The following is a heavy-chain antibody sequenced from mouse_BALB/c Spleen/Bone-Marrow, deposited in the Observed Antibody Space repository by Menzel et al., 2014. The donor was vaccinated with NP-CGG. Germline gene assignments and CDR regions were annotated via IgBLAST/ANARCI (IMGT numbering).Heavy chain of an antibody. D-gene: IGHD2-1*01. V-gene: IGHV1-77*01. CDR1: GYTFTDYV. CDR3: ARRELRMGNYYAMDY. Sequence: QVQLQQPGPELVKPGASVKMSCKASGYTFTDYVISWVKQRTGQGLEWIGEIYPGSGSTYYNEKFKGKATLTADKSSNTAYVQFSSLTSEDSAVYFCARRELRMGNYYAMDYWGQGTSVTVSS. J-gene: IGHJ4*01. CDR2: IYPGSGST.